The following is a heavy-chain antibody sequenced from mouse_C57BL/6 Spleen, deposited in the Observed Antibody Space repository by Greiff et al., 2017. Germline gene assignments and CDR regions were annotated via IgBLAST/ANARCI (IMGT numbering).Heavy chain of an antibody. CDR2: INSDGGST. V-gene: IGHV5-2*01. J-gene: IGHJ4*01. Sequence: EVQLVESGGGLVQPGESLKLSCESNEYEFPSHDMSWVRKTPEKRLELVAAINSDGGSTYYPDTLERRFIISRDNTKKTLYLQMSSLRSDDTALYYCARHQNYYGSSYGAMDYWGQGTSVTVSS. CDR3: ARHQNYYGSSYGAMDY. CDR1: EYEFPSHD. D-gene: IGHD1-1*01.